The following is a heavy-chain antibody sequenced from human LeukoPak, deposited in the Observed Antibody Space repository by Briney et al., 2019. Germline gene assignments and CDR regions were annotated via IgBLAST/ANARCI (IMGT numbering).Heavy chain of an antibody. J-gene: IGHJ4*01. CDR2: IGSDGDGT. D-gene: IGHD1-14*01. V-gene: IGHV3-64D*06. CDR1: GFPFSTLG. CDR3: VSPVFINF. Sequence: GGSLRLSCSASGFPFSTLGMHWVRQAPGKGLEHVSTIGSDGDGTYYADSVKDRFITSRDNSKNAVYLQVSSLRPEDTAVYYCVSPVFINFWGQGTLVTVSS.